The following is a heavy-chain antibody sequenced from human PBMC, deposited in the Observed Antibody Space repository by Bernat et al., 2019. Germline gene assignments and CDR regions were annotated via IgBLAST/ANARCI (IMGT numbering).Heavy chain of an antibody. CDR1: GFTLSDYY. D-gene: IGHD4-17*01. CDR2: ISSSSSYT. V-gene: IGHV3-11*06. CDR3: AREGTSGDYGH. Sequence: HVLLVESGGGLVKPGGSLRLSCAASGFTLSDYYMSWIRQAPVKGLEWVSYISSSSSYTNYADSVKGRFTISRDNAKNSLYLQMNSLRAEDTAVYYCAREGTSGDYGHWGQGTLVTVSA. J-gene: IGHJ4*02.